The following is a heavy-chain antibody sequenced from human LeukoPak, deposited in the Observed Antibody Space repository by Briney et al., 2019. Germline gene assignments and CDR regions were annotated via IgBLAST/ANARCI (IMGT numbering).Heavy chain of an antibody. CDR3: ARDLDCSSTSCPFDI. CDR1: GGTFSSYA. J-gene: IGHJ3*02. Sequence: SVKVSCKASGGTFSSYAISWVRQAPGQGLEWMGRIIPILGIANYAQKFQGRVTITADKSTSTAYMELSSLRSEDTAVYYCARDLDCSSTSCPFDIWGQGTMVTVSS. D-gene: IGHD2-2*01. V-gene: IGHV1-69*04. CDR2: IIPILGIA.